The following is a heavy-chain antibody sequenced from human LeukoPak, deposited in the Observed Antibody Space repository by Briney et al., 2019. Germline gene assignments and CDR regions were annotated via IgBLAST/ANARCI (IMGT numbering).Heavy chain of an antibody. CDR2: VNHSGST. CDR3: ARSGDFWSGYRPRSFDY. D-gene: IGHD3-3*01. Sequence: SETLSLTCAVYGESFSGFYWSWIRQPPGKGLEWIGEVNHSGSTNYNPSLKSRVTISVDTSKNQFSLKLSSVTAADTAVYYCARSGDFWSGYRPRSFDYWGQGTLVTVSS. CDR1: GESFSGFY. V-gene: IGHV4-34*01. J-gene: IGHJ4*02.